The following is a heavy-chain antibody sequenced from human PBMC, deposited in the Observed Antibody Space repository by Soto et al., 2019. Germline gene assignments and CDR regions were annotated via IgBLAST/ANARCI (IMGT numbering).Heavy chain of an antibody. V-gene: IGHV4-30-4*01. J-gene: IGHJ4*02. CDR1: GGSISSGDYY. D-gene: IGHD1-26*01. CDR2: IYYSGST. Sequence: SETLSLTCTVSGGSISSGDYYWSWIRQPPGKGLEWIGYIYYSGSTYYNPSLKSRVTISVDTSKNQFSLKLSSVTAADTAVYYCVSSKGGSYFDYWGQGTLVTVSS. CDR3: VSSKGGSYFDY.